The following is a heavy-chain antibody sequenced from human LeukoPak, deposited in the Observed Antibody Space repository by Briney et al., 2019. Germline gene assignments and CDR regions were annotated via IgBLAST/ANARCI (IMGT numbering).Heavy chain of an antibody. CDR3: AKYLTGYSYFDY. CDR1: GFTFSSYA. CDR2: ISGSGGST. D-gene: IGHD3-9*01. Sequence: GGSLRLSCAASGFTFSSYAMSWVRRAPGKGREWVSAISGSGGSTYYADSVKGRFTISRDNSKNTLYLQMNSLRAEDTAVYYCAKYLTGYSYFDYWGQGTLVTVSS. V-gene: IGHV3-23*01. J-gene: IGHJ4*02.